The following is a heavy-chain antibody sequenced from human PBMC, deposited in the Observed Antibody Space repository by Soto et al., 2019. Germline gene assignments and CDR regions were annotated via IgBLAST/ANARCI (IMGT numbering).Heavy chain of an antibody. CDR2: INHSGST. V-gene: IGHV4-34*01. D-gene: IGHD6-6*01. CDR1: GGSISSYY. J-gene: IGHJ4*02. Sequence: PSETLSLTCTVSGGSISSYYWSWIRQPPGKGLEWIGEINHSGSTNYNPSLKSRVTISVDTSKNQFSLKLSSVTAADTAVYYCARAHSSSPPYYFDYWGQGTLVTVSS. CDR3: ARAHSSSPPYYFDY.